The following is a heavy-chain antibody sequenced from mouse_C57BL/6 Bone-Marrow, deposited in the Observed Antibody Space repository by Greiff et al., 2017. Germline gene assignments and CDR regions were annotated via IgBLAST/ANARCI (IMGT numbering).Heavy chain of an antibody. D-gene: IGHD1-1*01. V-gene: IGHV5-9*01. Sequence: EVQLQESGGGLVKPGGSLKLSCAASGFTFSSYTMSWVRQTPEKRLQWVAAISGGGGNIYYPDSVKGRFTISRDNDKNILYLQMSGLRSENTALYYCSRQVTTVLATKYFDVGGTGTTVTVSS. CDR2: ISGGGGNI. CDR3: SRQVTTVLATKYFDV. CDR1: GFTFSSYT. J-gene: IGHJ1*03.